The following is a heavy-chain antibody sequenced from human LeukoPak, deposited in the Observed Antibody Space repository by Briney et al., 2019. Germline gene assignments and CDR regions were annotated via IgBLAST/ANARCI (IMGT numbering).Heavy chain of an antibody. CDR1: GFTVSSNY. Sequence: GGSLRLSCAASGFTVSSNYMSWVRQAPGKGLEWVSVIYSGGSTYYADSVKGRFTISRDNSKNTLYLQMNSLRAEDTAVYYCARDEVGASGALIDYWGQGTLVTVSS. D-gene: IGHD3-10*01. V-gene: IGHV3-66*02. CDR3: ARDEVGASGALIDY. CDR2: IYSGGST. J-gene: IGHJ4*02.